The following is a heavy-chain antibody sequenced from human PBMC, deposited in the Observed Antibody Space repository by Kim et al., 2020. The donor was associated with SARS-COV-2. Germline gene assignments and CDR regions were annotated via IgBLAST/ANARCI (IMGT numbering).Heavy chain of an antibody. CDR2: IKSKVNNYAT. J-gene: IGHJ6*02. CDR3: TRRLDNTAVGMDA. CDR1: GFTLSGST. Sequence: GGSLRLSCAASGFTLSGSTMHWIRQASGKGLEWVGRIKSKVNNYATAYTVSVKGRFTISRDDSGNTAYLQMDSLKIEDTAVYYCTRRLDNTAVGMDAWG. D-gene: IGHD5-18*01. V-gene: IGHV3-73*01.